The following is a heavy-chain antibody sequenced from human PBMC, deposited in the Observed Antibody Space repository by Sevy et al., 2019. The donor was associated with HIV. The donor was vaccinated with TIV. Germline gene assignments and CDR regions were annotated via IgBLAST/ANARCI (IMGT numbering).Heavy chain of an antibody. V-gene: IGHV3-48*03. CDR1: GFTFSSYE. J-gene: IGHJ6*02. CDR3: ARDPIAVAGTDYYYGMDV. Sequence: GGSLRLSCAASGFTFSSYEMNWVRQAPGKGLEWVSYISSSGSTIYYADSVKGRFTISRDNAKNSLYLQMNSLRAEDTAVYYCARDPIAVAGTDYYYGMDVWGQGTTVTVSS. D-gene: IGHD6-19*01. CDR2: ISSSGSTI.